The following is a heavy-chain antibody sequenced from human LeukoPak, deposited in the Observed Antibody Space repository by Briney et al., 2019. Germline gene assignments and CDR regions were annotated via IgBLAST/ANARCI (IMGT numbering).Heavy chain of an antibody. D-gene: IGHD3-22*01. CDR3: ARGSYLDDGGYYSAFDY. CDR1: GFTFNNYW. J-gene: IGHJ4*02. V-gene: IGHV3-74*01. CDR2: ISRDGIIT. Sequence: GGSLRLSCAGSGFTFNNYWMHWVRQAPGKGLVWVSRISRDGIITNYADSVKGRFTISRDDAKNTLYLQMNSLRAEDTAVYYCARGSYLDDGGYYSAFDYWGQGTLVTVSS.